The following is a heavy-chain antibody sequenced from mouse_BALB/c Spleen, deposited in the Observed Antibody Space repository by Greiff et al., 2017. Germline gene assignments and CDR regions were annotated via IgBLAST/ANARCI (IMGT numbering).Heavy chain of an antibody. CDR3: TRSYYGYDRFAY. V-gene: IGHV1-15*01. J-gene: IGHJ3*01. CDR2: IDPETGGT. Sequence: VQLQQSGAELVRPGASVTLSCKASGYTFTDYEMHWVKQTPVHGLEWIGAIDPETGGTAYNQKFKGKATLTADKSSSTAYMELRSLTSEDSAVYYCTRSYYGYDRFAYWGQGTLVTVSA. D-gene: IGHD2-2*01. CDR1: GYTFTDYE.